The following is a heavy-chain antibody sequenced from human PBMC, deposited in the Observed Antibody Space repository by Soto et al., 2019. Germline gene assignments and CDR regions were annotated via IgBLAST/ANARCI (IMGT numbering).Heavy chain of an antibody. D-gene: IGHD3-22*01. Sequence: SETLSLTCTVSGGSISSSSYYWGWIRQPPGKGLEWIGSIYYSGSTYYNPSLKSRVTISVDTSKNQFSLKLSSVTAADTAVYYCARINPDSSGYYLCYSDYWGQGTLVTVSS. CDR1: GGSISSSSYY. J-gene: IGHJ4*02. V-gene: IGHV4-39*01. CDR2: IYYSGST. CDR3: ARINPDSSGYYLCYSDY.